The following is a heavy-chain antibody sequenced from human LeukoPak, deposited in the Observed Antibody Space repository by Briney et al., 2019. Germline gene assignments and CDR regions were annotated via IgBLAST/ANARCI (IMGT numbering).Heavy chain of an antibody. J-gene: IGHJ4*02. CDR1: GFTFSSHG. D-gene: IGHD4-17*01. V-gene: IGHV3-23*01. Sequence: PGGFLRLSCAASGFTFSSHGMCWVRQAPGRGLEWISSISIRGDTTYADSVKGRFTISRDNSKNTLYLQLDSLRAEDTAIYYCAKEIRPNDCWGQGTLVTVSS. CDR3: AKEIRPNDC. CDR2: ISIRGDTT.